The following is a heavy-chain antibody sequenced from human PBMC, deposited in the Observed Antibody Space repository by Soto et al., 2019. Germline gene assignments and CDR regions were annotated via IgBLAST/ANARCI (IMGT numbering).Heavy chain of an antibody. D-gene: IGHD3-9*01. J-gene: IGHJ6*02. Sequence: ASVKVSCKASGYTFTGYYMHWVRQAPGQGLEWMGWINPNSGGTNYAQKFQGRVTMTRDTSISTAYMELSRLRSDDTAVYYCARGGDYDIYASYYGMDVWGQGTTVTVSS. CDR2: INPNSGGT. CDR1: GYTFTGYY. V-gene: IGHV1-2*02. CDR3: ARGGDYDIYASYYGMDV.